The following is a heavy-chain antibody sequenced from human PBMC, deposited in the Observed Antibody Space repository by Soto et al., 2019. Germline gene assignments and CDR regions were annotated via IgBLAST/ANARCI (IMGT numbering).Heavy chain of an antibody. V-gene: IGHV4-59*08. D-gene: IGHD2-2*03. CDR2: IYYSGST. CDR1: GGSISSYY. J-gene: IGHJ4*02. CDR3: ARRHGYCFDY. Sequence: QVQLQESGPGLMKPSETLSLTCTVSGGSISSYYWSWIRQPPGKGLEWIGYIYYSGSTNYHTSLXRXGXIXXDTAKSQYSLKLSSVTAAHPAEYYCARRHGYCFDYGGQGTLVTVSS.